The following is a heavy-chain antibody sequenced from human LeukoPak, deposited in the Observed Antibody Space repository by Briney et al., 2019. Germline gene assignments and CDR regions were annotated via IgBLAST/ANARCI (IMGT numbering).Heavy chain of an antibody. CDR3: ARGAGSPHYLDS. Sequence: GSLRLSCVASGFTFSIYALSWVRQAPGKGMEWVSVIGGIDGNTYYAESVKGRFTISRDNSRNTLYLQMNSLRAEDTAVYYCARGAGSPHYLDSWGQGTLVTVSS. CDR1: GFTFSIYA. CDR2: IGGIDGNT. V-gene: IGHV3-23*01. J-gene: IGHJ4*02. D-gene: IGHD6-13*01.